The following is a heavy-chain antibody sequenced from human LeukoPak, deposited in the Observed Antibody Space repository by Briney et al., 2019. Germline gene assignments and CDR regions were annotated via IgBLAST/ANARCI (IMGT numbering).Heavy chain of an antibody. J-gene: IGHJ6*03. CDR1: GFTFSTDW. D-gene: IGHD3-22*01. CDR2: MNSDGSST. Sequence: PGGSLRLSCAASGFTFSTDWMHWVRQAPGKGLVWVSRMNSDGSSTTYADSVKGRFTISRDNAKNSLYPQMNSLRAEDTAVYYCASSASYYDSSGDTLDYYYYYMDVWGKGTTVTVSS. CDR3: ASSASYYDSSGDTLDYYYYYMDV. V-gene: IGHV3-74*01.